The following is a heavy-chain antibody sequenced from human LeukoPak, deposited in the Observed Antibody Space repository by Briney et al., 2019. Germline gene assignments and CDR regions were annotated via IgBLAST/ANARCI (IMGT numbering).Heavy chain of an antibody. D-gene: IGHD3-10*02. Sequence: PGGSLRLPCAASGFTFSFYGIHWVRQAPGKGLEWVAVISDDGSTKYYSDSVKGRFTVSRDNSKDTLYLQMNSLTTEDTAVYYCAKDRYYDIRGRLDPWGQGTLVTVSS. V-gene: IGHV3-30*18. CDR1: GFTFSFYG. J-gene: IGHJ5*02. CDR2: ISDDGSTK. CDR3: AKDRYYDIRGRLDP.